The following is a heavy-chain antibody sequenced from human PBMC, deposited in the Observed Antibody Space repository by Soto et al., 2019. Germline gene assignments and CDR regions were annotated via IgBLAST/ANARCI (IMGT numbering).Heavy chain of an antibody. CDR3: ARGLRYFDWSVGGMYV. J-gene: IGHJ6*02. V-gene: IGHV1-2*02. D-gene: IGHD3-9*01. Sequence: QVQLVQSGAEVKKPGASVKVSCKASGYTFTGYYMHWVRQAPGQGLEWMGWINPNSGGTNYAQTFQGRVTMTRDTPISTAYKELSRLRSDDTAVYYCARGLRYFDWSVGGMYVWGQGTTVTVSS. CDR1: GYTFTGYY. CDR2: INPNSGGT.